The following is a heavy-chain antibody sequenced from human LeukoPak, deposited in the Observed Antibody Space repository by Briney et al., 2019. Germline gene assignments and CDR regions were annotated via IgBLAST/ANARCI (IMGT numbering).Heavy chain of an antibody. Sequence: GESLKISCEGSGYSFTSYWIAWVRQMPGKGLEWMGIINPADSEIRYSPSFQGQVTMSADKSFSTAYLQWSSLKASDTAIYYCARDKYCTSRSCYFDYWGQGTPVTVSS. CDR1: GYSFTSYW. CDR3: ARDKYCTSRSCYFDY. CDR2: INPADSEI. V-gene: IGHV5-51*01. J-gene: IGHJ4*02. D-gene: IGHD2-2*01.